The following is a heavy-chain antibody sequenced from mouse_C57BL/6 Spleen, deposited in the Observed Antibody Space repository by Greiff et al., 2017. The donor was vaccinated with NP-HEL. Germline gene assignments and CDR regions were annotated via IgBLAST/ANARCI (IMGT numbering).Heavy chain of an antibody. J-gene: IGHJ1*03. V-gene: IGHV14-1*01. D-gene: IGHD2-2*01. CDR2: IDPEDGDT. CDR3: TKDGYDEGWYFDV. Sequence: EVQLVESGAELVRPGASVKLSCTASGFNIKDYYMHWVKQRPEQGLEWIGRIDPEDGDTEYAPKFQGKATRTADTSSNTAYLQLSSLTSEDTAVYYCTKDGYDEGWYFDVWGTGTTVTVSS. CDR1: GFNIKDYY.